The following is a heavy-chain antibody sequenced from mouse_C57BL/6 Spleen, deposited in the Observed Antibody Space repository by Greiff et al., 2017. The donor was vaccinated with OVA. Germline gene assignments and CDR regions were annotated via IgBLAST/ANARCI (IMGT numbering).Heavy chain of an antibody. D-gene: IGHD2-4*01. CDR2: ISYDGSN. V-gene: IGHV3-6*01. Sequence: DVKLQESGPGLVKPSQSLSLTCSVTGYSITSGYYWNWIRQFPGNKLEWMGYISYDGSNNYNPSLKNRISITRDTSKNQFFLKLNSVTTEDTATYYCAREGVYDYENFDYWGQGTTLTVSS. CDR3: AREGVYDYENFDY. CDR1: GYSITSGYY. J-gene: IGHJ2*01.